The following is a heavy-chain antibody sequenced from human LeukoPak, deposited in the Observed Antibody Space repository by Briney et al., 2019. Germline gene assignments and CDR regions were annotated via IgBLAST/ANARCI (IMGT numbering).Heavy chain of an antibody. CDR3: ARVAVIYYYYMEV. Sequence: GGSLRLSCAASGFTFSDYYMSWIRQAPGKGLEWISYINSGGSSIYYADSVKGRFTISRDNAKNSLYLQMNSLRAEDTAVYYCARVAVIYYYYMEVWGKGTTVTVSS. CDR2: INSGGSSI. D-gene: IGHD2/OR15-2a*01. CDR1: GFTFSDYY. V-gene: IGHV3-11*01. J-gene: IGHJ6*03.